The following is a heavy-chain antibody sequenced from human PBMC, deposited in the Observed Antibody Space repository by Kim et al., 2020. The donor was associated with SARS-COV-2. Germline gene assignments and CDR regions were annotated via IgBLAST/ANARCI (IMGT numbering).Heavy chain of an antibody. CDR3: ARNEDIVVVPAATKAWFDP. V-gene: IGHV1-18*04. CDR1: GYTFTSYG. Sequence: ASVKVSCKASGYTFTSYGISWVRQAPGQGLEWMGWISAYNGNTNYAQKLQGRVTMTTDTSTSTAYMELRSLRSDDTAVYYCARNEDIVVVPAATKAWFDPWGQGTLVTVSS. D-gene: IGHD2-2*01. CDR2: ISAYNGNT. J-gene: IGHJ5*02.